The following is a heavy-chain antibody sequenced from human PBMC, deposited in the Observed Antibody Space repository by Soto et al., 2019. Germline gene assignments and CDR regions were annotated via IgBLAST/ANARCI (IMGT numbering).Heavy chain of an antibody. J-gene: IGHJ4*02. Sequence: GGSLRLFCAASGFTFSSFYFHWVRRAPGKGLMWVSYINPDGTDTNYADSVRGRFTISRDNSKSALYLQMNSLSAEDTAVYYCARDDVGPIPIDFWGRGSLVTVSS. CDR2: INPDGTDT. CDR3: ARDDVGPIPIDF. V-gene: IGHV3-74*01. D-gene: IGHD1-26*01. CDR1: GFTFSSFY.